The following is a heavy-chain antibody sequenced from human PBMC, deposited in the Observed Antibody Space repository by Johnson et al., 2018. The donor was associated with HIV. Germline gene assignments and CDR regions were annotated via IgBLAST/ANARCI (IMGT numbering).Heavy chain of an antibody. V-gene: IGHV3-66*03. CDR2: IYSGGST. CDR3: ARQLGSDAFDI. CDR1: GFTVRSNY. D-gene: IGHD7-27*01. J-gene: IGHJ3*02. Sequence: VQLVESGGGLIQPGGSLRLSCAASGFTVRSNYMSWVRQAPGKGLEWVSVIYSGGSTYYADSVKGRFTISRDNSKNTLYLQMNSMRAEDTAVYYCARQLGSDAFDIWGQGTMVTVSS.